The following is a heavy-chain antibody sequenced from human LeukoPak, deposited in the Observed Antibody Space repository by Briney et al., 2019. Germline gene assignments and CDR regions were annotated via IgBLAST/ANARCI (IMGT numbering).Heavy chain of an antibody. CDR2: IYYSGST. J-gene: IGHJ3*02. Sequence: SEALSLTCTVSGGXISSSSYYWGWIRQPPGKWLEWIGSIYYSGSTYYNPSLKSRVTISVDTSKNQFSLKLSSVTAADTAVYYCARAYYGGNDAFDIWGQGTMVTVSS. CDR3: ARAYYGGNDAFDI. CDR1: GGXISSSSYY. V-gene: IGHV4-39*01. D-gene: IGHD4-23*01.